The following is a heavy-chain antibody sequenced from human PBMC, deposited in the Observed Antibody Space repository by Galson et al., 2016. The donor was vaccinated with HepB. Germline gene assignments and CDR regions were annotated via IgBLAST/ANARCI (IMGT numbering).Heavy chain of an antibody. V-gene: IGHV4-59*01. Sequence: LSLTCTVSGASISGYYLSWIRQPPGKGLEWIEYIYYSGRTNYNPSLKSRVTISVDTSKHQFSLKLSSVTAADTAGYYCARDDSGGWYGFHYGMDVWGQGTTVTVSS. D-gene: IGHD6-19*01. J-gene: IGHJ6*02. CDR1: GASISGYY. CDR3: ARDDSGGWYGFHYGMDV. CDR2: IYYSGRT.